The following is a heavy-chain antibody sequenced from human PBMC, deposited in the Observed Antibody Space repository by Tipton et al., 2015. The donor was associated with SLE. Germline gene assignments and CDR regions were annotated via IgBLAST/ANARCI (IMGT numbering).Heavy chain of an antibody. Sequence: TLSLTCTVSFCSITSSGSSWGWVRQPPGKRLEWIGTFHSTGNTYYNPSLLSRVTISLDTSKNQFSLKLTSVTAADTAVYYCARDGGQRVISGTYDFYYYGLDVWGQGTTVTVSS. D-gene: IGHD6-13*01. J-gene: IGHJ6*02. CDR1: FCSITSSGSS. CDR2: FHSTGNT. V-gene: IGHV4-39*07. CDR3: ARDGGQRVISGTYDFYYYGLDV.